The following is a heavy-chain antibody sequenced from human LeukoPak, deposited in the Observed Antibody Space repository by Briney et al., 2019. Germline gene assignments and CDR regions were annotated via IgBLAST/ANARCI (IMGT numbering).Heavy chain of an antibody. D-gene: IGHD2-15*01. CDR1: GGSISSGSYY. CDR3: AGAAGWSAPNWFDP. V-gene: IGHV4-61*02. J-gene: IGHJ5*02. Sequence: SQTLSLTCTVSGGSISSGSYYWSWIRQPAGKGLEWIGRIYTSGSTNYNPSLKSRVTISVDTSKNQFSLKLSSVTAADTAVYYCAGAAGWSAPNWFDPWGQGTLVTVSS. CDR2: IYTSGST.